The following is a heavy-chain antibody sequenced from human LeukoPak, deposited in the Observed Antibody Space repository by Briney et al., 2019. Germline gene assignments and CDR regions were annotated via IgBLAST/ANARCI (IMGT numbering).Heavy chain of an antibody. J-gene: IGHJ4*02. CDR1: GFTFSSYA. CDR2: ISGSGGST. D-gene: IGHD3-22*01. CDR3: AKDQHYYDSSGYQGY. V-gene: IGHV3-23*01. Sequence: GGSLRLSCAASGFTFSSYAMSWVRQAPGKGLEWVSAISGSGGSTYYADSVKGRFTISRDNSKNTLCLQMNSLRAEDTAVYYCAKDQHYYDSSGYQGYWGQGTLVTVSS.